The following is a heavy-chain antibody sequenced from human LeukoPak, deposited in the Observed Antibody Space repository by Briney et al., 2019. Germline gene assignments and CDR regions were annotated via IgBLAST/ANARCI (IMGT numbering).Heavy chain of an antibody. CDR2: TSPTGADT. CDR3: TSGSSSVGY. V-gene: IGHV3-11*01. CDR1: GFIFSDYY. Sequence: GESLRLSCAASGFIFSDYYMSWIRQVPGKGLEWVSYTSPTGADTYYAQSVKGRFTISRDNAKNSLSLHMNSLRAEDTAIYYCTSGSSSVGYWGQGTLVTVSS. J-gene: IGHJ4*02. D-gene: IGHD6-6*01.